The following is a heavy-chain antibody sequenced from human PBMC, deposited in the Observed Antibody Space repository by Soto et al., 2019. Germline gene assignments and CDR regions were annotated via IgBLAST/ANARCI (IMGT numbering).Heavy chain of an antibody. V-gene: IGHV4-39*01. CDR1: GGAISGSSYY. CDR2: IYYSGST. CDR3: ARVPDY. Sequence: PSGTLCLTCAVSGGAISGSSYYWGWIRQPPGKGLEWIGSIYYSGSTYYNPSLKSRVTISVDTSKNQFSLKLSSVTAADTAVYYCARVPDYWGQGTLVIVSS. J-gene: IGHJ4*02.